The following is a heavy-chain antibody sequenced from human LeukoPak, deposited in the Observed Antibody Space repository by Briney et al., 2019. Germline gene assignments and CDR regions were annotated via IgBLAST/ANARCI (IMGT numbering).Heavy chain of an antibody. CDR1: GFTFSSYA. CDR2: ISGSGTST. V-gene: IGHV3-23*01. J-gene: IGHJ5*02. Sequence: GGSLRLSCTASGFTFSSYAMHWVRQAPGKGLEWVSGISGSGTSTYYADSVKGRFTISRDNSKNTLFVQMNSLRAEDTAIYYCAKVQTVLLWFGELSPWGQGTLVTVSS. D-gene: IGHD3-10*01. CDR3: AKVQTVLLWFGELSP.